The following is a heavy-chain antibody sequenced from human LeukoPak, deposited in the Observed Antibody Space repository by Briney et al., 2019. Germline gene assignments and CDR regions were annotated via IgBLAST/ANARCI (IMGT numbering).Heavy chain of an antibody. V-gene: IGHV4-59*08. D-gene: IGHD2-21*01. CDR3: ARLDCLSDECYNY. Sequence: PSETLSVTCIVSGNSITSDFWSWIRQSPGKGLEWIGYINYSGRSEYDPSLKSRVTISVDRSRKRVSLKMRSVTAADTAVYYCARLDCLSDECYNYWAVGALVTVSS. CDR2: INYSGRS. J-gene: IGHJ4*02. CDR1: GNSITSDF.